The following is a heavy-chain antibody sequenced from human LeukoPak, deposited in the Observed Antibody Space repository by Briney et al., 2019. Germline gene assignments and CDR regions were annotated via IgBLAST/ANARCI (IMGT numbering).Heavy chain of an antibody. D-gene: IGHD1-26*01. Sequence: PGGSLRLSCAASGFTFSSYAMSWVRQAPGKGLEWVPAISGSGGSTYYADSVKGRFTISRDNSKNTLYLQMNSLRAEDTAVYYCAKPSESLGATPFDYWGQGTLVTVSS. CDR1: GFTFSSYA. J-gene: IGHJ4*02. V-gene: IGHV3-23*01. CDR3: AKPSESLGATPFDY. CDR2: ISGSGGST.